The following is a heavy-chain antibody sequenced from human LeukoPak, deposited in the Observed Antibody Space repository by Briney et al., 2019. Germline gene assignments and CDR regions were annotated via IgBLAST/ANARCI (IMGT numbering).Heavy chain of an antibody. CDR1: GYTFTGYY. Sequence: GASVKVSCKASGYTFTGYYMHWVRQAPGQGLEWMGRINPNSGGTNYAQKFQGRVTMTRYTSISTAYMELSRLRSEDTAVYYCARLGLSSRIPAAVLYYFDYWGQGTLVTVSS. J-gene: IGHJ4*02. CDR3: ARLGLSSRIPAAVLYYFDY. CDR2: INPNSGGT. V-gene: IGHV1-2*06. D-gene: IGHD6-13*01.